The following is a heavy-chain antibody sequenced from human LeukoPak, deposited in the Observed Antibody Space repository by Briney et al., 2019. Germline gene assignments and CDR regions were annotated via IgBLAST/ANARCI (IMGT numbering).Heavy chain of an antibody. CDR3: ATSLGSLYYFDS. J-gene: IGHJ4*02. CDR1: GGSISSSSYY. D-gene: IGHD3-10*01. Sequence: SETLSLTCTVPGGSISSSSYYWGWIRQPPGKGLEWIGTIYYSGSTYYNPSLKSRVTISVDTSKNQFSLKLSSVTAADTAVYYCATSLGSLYYFDSWGQGTLVTVSS. CDR2: IYYSGST. V-gene: IGHV4-39*01.